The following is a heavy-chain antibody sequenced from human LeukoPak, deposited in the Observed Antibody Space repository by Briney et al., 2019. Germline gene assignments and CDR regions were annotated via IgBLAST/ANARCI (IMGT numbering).Heavy chain of an antibody. J-gene: IGHJ6*03. CDR3: ARDLYSDYEGYYYYYYMDV. CDR2: ISAYNGNT. CDR1: GYTFTSYG. Sequence: ASVKVSCKASGYTFTSYGISWVRQAPGQGLEWMGWISAYNGNTNYAQKLQGRVTMTTDTPTSTAYMELRSLRSDDTAVYYCARDLYSDYEGYYYYYYMDVWGKGTTVTVSS. D-gene: IGHD4-11*01. V-gene: IGHV1-18*01.